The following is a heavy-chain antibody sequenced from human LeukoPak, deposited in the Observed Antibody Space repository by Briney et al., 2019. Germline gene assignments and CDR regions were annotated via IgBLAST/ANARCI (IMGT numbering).Heavy chain of an antibody. D-gene: IGHD3-9*01. CDR1: GGSISSGDYY. V-gene: IGHV4-30-4*08. CDR3: ARDHQLRYFGPIDY. J-gene: IGHJ4*02. CDR2: IYYSGST. Sequence: PSETLSLTCTVSGGSISSGDYYWSWIRQPPGKGLEWIGYIYYSGSTYYNPSLKSRVTISVDTSKNQFSLKLSSVTAADTAVYYCARDHQLRYFGPIDYWGQGTLVTVSS.